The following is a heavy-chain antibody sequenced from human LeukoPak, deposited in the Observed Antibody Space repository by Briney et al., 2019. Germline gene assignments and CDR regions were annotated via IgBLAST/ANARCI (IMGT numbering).Heavy chain of an antibody. Sequence: ASVKVSCKASGYTFTGNYMHWVRQAPGQGLEWMGWINPNSGGTNYAQKFQGRVSMTRATSISTAYMELSRLRSDDTAVYYCARGTRAYCSGGSCYLDYWGQGTLVTVSS. V-gene: IGHV1-2*02. J-gene: IGHJ4*02. CDR3: ARGTRAYCSGGSCYLDY. CDR1: GYTFTGNY. D-gene: IGHD2-15*01. CDR2: INPNSGGT.